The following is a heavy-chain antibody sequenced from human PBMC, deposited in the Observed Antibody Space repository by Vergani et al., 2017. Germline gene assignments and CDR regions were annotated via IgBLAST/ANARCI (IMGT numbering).Heavy chain of an antibody. J-gene: IGHJ5*02. CDR3: GRSGLISPRNWFDP. D-gene: IGHD2-15*01. CDR2: IHRSGST. V-gene: IGHV4-38-2*02. CDR1: GFSITSANY. Sequence: QVQLQESGPGLVKPSETVSLTCTVSGFSITSANYWAWIRQSPGKGLEWIGTIHRSGSTYYNPSLKSLGTISVDTSKNQLSLKLTSVTAVDTALYYCGRSGLISPRNWFDPWGQGTLVTVSS.